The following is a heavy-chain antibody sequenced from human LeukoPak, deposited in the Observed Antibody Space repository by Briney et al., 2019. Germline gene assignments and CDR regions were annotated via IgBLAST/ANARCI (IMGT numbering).Heavy chain of an antibody. CDR3: ARVEIREDFDY. D-gene: IGHD5-24*01. Sequence: GGSLRLSCTASGFTFSRSWMAWIRQAPGKGLEWVANINPDASDKYYVDIVKGRFTFSRDNTKDTVSLQMNSLRIDDTAVYYCARVEIREDFDYWGQGVLVTVSS. CDR1: GFTFSRSW. CDR2: INPDASDK. V-gene: IGHV3-7*01. J-gene: IGHJ4*02.